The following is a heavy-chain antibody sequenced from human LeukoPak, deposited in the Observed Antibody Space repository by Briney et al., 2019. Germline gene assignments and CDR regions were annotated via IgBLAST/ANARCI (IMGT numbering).Heavy chain of an antibody. V-gene: IGHV3-23*01. Sequence: GGSLRLSCAASGFTFSSYIMNWVRQAPGKGLEWVSAISGSGGSTYYADSVKGRFTISRDNSKNTLYLQMNSLRAEDTAVYYCAKDGALYYDSSGLYNAFDIWGQGTMVTVSS. D-gene: IGHD3-22*01. J-gene: IGHJ3*02. CDR2: ISGSGGST. CDR1: GFTFSSYI. CDR3: AKDGALYYDSSGLYNAFDI.